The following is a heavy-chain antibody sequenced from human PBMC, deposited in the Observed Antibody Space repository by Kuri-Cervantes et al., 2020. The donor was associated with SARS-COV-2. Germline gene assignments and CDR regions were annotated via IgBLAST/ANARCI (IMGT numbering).Heavy chain of an antibody. D-gene: IGHD1-26*01. CDR2: INPNSGGT. CDR3: ARGGGVGATNDAFDI. CDR1: GYTFTGYY. J-gene: IGHJ3*02. V-gene: IGHV1-2*04. Sequence: ASVKVSCKASGYTFTGYYMHWVRQAPGQGLEWMGWINPNSGGTNYAQKFRGWVTMTRDTSISTAYMELSRLRSDDTAVYYCARGGGVGATNDAFDIWGQGTMVTVSS.